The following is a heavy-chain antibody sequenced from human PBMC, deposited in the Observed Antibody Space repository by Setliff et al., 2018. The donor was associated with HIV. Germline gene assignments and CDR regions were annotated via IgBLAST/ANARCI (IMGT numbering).Heavy chain of an antibody. CDR3: ARVGSYWSTFDY. D-gene: IGHD1-26*01. Sequence: ASVKVSCKASGYTFTTYGISWVRQAPGQGFEWMGWINTETGNTMYAQGFRGRFVFSLDTSVSTTYLQINSLKAEDTAMYYCARVGSYWSTFDYWGQGALVTVS. CDR2: INTETGNT. J-gene: IGHJ4*02. V-gene: IGHV7-4-1*02. CDR1: GYTFTTYG.